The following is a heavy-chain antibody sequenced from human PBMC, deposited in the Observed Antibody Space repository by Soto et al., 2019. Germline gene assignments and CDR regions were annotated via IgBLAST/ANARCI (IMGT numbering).Heavy chain of an antibody. CDR3: ARHQYYYDSSGYTLDY. J-gene: IGHJ4*02. CDR1: GGSISSSTYY. V-gene: IGHV4-39*01. Sequence: SETLSLTCTVSGGSISSSTYYWGWIRQPPGKGLEWIGSVYYSGSTYYNPSLKSRVAISVDTSNNQFSLKLNSVTAADTAVYYCARHQYYYDSSGYTLDYWGQGTLVTVSS. D-gene: IGHD3-22*01. CDR2: VYYSGST.